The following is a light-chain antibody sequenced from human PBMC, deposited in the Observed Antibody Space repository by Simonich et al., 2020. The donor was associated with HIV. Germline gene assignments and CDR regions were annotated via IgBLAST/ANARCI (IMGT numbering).Light chain of an antibody. V-gene: IGKV3-15*01. Sequence: EIVMTQSPATLSVSPGERATLSCRASQSVSSDLAWYQQKLGQAPRLLIYGASTRATGSPARFSGSGSGTELTLTISSLQSEDFAVYYCQQRSNWITFGQGTRLEIK. CDR2: GAS. J-gene: IGKJ5*01. CDR1: QSVSSD. CDR3: QQRSNWIT.